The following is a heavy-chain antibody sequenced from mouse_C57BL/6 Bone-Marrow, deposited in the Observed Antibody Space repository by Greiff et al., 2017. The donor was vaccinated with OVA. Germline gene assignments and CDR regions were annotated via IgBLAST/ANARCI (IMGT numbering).Heavy chain of an antibody. D-gene: IGHD4-1*01. CDR3: TRWELGRYAMDY. CDR1: GYTFTDYE. J-gene: IGHJ4*01. CDR2: IDPETGGT. V-gene: IGHV1-15*01. Sequence: QVHVKQSGAELVRPGASVTLSCKASGYTFTDYEMHWVKQTPVHGLEWIGAIDPETGGTAYNQKFKGKAILTADKSSSTAYMELRSLTSEDSAVYYCTRWELGRYAMDYWGQGTSVTVSS.